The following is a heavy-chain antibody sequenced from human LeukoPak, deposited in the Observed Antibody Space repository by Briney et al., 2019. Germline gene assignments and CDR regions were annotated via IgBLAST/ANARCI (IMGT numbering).Heavy chain of an antibody. Sequence: TLSLMCSVSGRSISSGSYFWPGMRQPGGKGMAWFARIYTRGSANYTPSLKSRVTISVDTPKTQFSLKLSSVTAADTAVYYCAREGGYCSSTSCSYNWFDSWGQGTLVTVSS. CDR3: AREGGYCSSTSCSYNWFDS. CDR2: IYTRGSA. CDR1: GRSISSGSYF. D-gene: IGHD2-2*01. V-gene: IGHV4-61*02. J-gene: IGHJ5*01.